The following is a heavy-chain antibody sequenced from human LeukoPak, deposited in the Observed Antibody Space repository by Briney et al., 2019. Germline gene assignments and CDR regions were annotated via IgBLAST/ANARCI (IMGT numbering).Heavy chain of an antibody. D-gene: IGHD6-13*01. CDR2: INRSGAT. J-gene: IGHJ3*02. CDR1: GGSFTGYY. Sequence: SETLSLTCAVYGGSFTGYYWSWIRQSPGKALEWIGEINRSGATNYNPSLKSRVTISVDTSKSQVSLRLRSVTAADTAVYSCARHSTAAGTSAFDIWGQWTMGTV. V-gene: IGHV4-34*01. CDR3: ARHSTAAGTSAFDI.